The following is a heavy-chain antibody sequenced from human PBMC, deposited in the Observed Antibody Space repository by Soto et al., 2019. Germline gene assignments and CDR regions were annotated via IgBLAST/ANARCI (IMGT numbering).Heavy chain of an antibody. D-gene: IGHD1-26*01. V-gene: IGHV4-30-4*01. CDR1: GGSVSSADYF. CDR3: ARGERWLQFSANY. J-gene: IGHJ4*02. Sequence: KPSETLSLTCTVSGGSVSSADYFWSWIRQPPGKGLEYIGYIYYSGSTYYTPSLRGRLTISMDSSKNQLSLRLTSVTAADTAVYFCARGERWLQFSANYWGRGTLVTVSS. CDR2: IYYSGST.